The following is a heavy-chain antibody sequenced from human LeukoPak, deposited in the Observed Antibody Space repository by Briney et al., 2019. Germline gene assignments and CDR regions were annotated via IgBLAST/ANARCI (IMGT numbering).Heavy chain of an antibody. Sequence: SETLSLTCTVSGDSISLYYWSWIRQPPGKGLEWIGHIYYSGTTSGNTNYNPSLKSRVTISIDTAKNQFSLQVRSVTAADTAVYYCARGSGRYYYYGVDVWGQGTTVAVSS. CDR3: ARGSGRYYYYGVDV. J-gene: IGHJ6*02. CDR1: GDSISLYY. CDR2: IYYSGTTSGNT. D-gene: IGHD7-27*01. V-gene: IGHV4-59*01.